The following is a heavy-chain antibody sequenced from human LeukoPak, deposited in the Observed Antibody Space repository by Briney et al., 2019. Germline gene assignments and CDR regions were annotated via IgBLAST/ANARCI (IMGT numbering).Heavy chain of an antibody. CDR1: GYSFTSYW. D-gene: IGHD1-1*01. CDR2: IYPGDSDI. Sequence: GESLKISCKGSGYSFTSYWIGWVRQMPGKGLEWMGIIYPGDSDIRYSPSFQGQVTISADKSISTAYLQWSSLKASDTAMYYCARHGRPYYYYYGMDVWGQGTTVTVSS. CDR3: ARHGRPYYYYYGMDV. V-gene: IGHV5-51*01. J-gene: IGHJ6*02.